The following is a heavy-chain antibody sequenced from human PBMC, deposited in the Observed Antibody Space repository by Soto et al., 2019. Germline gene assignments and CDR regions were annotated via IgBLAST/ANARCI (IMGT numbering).Heavy chain of an antibody. J-gene: IGHJ3*02. CDR3: ARVWGGAFDI. CDR1: DFSLSSYY. V-gene: IGHV4-59*01. Sequence: PPDTLSLTCTLYDFSLSSYYWGWIRQPPGKGLEWIGYIYYSGSTNYNPSLKSRVTISVDTSKNQFSLKLSSVTAADTAVYYCARVWGGAFDIWGQGTMVTVSS. D-gene: IGHD3-10*01. CDR2: IYYSGST.